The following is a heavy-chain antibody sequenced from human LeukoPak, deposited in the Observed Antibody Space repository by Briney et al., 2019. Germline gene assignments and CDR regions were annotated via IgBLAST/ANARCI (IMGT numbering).Heavy chain of an antibody. Sequence: PGGSLRLSCAASGFTFSNYWMSWVRQAPGKGLEWVANIKQDGSEKYYVDSVKGRFTIYRDNAKNSLYLQMNSLTTEDTAVYYCARDYRSSSGRSIDYWGQGTLVPVSS. CDR1: GFTFSNYW. CDR2: IKQDGSEK. J-gene: IGHJ4*02. D-gene: IGHD6-6*01. CDR3: ARDYRSSSGRSIDY. V-gene: IGHV3-7*01.